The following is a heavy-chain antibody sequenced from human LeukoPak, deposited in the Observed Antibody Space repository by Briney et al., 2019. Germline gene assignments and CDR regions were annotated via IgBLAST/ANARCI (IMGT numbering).Heavy chain of an antibody. CDR3: AKDRDPLMVRGVITFDY. CDR1: GFTSGSYA. J-gene: IGHJ4*02. D-gene: IGHD3-10*01. V-gene: IGHV3-23*01. CDR2: ISGSGCST. Sequence: SLILSCAASGFTSGSYAMSWVRQAPGKLQERVSAISGSGCSTYYADSVKGRFTISRDNFKNTQYLEMNSLRAEDTAVYYCAKDRDPLMVRGVITFDYWGQGPLVTVSS.